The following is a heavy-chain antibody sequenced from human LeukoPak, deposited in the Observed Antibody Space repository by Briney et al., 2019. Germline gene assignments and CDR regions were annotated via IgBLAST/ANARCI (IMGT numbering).Heavy chain of an antibody. D-gene: IGHD3-22*01. CDR1: GFTFSNAW. V-gene: IGHV3-15*01. Sequence: GGSLRLSCAASGFTFSNAWMSWVRQAPGKGLEWVGRIKSKTDGGTTDYAAPVKGRFTISRDDSKNTAYLQMNSLKTEDTAVYYCTRDSSGYSEAIGYWGQGTLVTVSS. CDR2: IKSKTDGGTT. J-gene: IGHJ4*02. CDR3: TRDSSGYSEAIGY.